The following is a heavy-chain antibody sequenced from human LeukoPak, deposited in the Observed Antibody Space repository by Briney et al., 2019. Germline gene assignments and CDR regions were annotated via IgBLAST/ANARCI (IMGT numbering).Heavy chain of an antibody. Sequence: SVKVSCKASGGTFSCYAISWVRQAPGQGLEWMGRIIPIFGTANYAQKFQGRVTITTDESTSTAYMELSSLRSEDTAVYYCARDPVGGYPSVVDWFDPWGQGTLVTVSS. J-gene: IGHJ5*02. V-gene: IGHV1-69*05. CDR3: ARDPVGGYPSVVDWFDP. D-gene: IGHD3-22*01. CDR1: GGTFSCYA. CDR2: IIPIFGTA.